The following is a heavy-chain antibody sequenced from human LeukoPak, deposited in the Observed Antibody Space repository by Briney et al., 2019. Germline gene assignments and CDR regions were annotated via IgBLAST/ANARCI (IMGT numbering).Heavy chain of an antibody. V-gene: IGHV3-64*04. J-gene: IGHJ4*02. CDR3: AKDREMATMTFDY. CDR2: ISSNGGST. D-gene: IGHD5-24*01. Sequence: PGGSLRLSCAASGFTFSSYAMHWVRQAPGKGLEYVSAISSNGGSTYYADSVKGRFTISRDNSKNTLYLQMNSLRAEDTAVYYCAKDREMATMTFDYWGQGTLVTVSS. CDR1: GFTFSSYA.